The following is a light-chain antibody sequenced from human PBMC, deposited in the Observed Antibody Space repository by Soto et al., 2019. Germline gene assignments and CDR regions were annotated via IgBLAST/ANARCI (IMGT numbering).Light chain of an antibody. J-gene: IGKJ1*01. CDR2: LGS. CDR1: QSLRHSNGDNF. V-gene: IGKV2-28*01. Sequence: DIVMTQSPLSLPVTPGDPASISFRSSQSLRHSNGDNFLDWYLQKPGQSPQLLIYLGSNRAPGVPDRISGSGSGTDFTLKISRVEAEDVGVYYCMQALQNHLTFGQGTKVGIK. CDR3: MQALQNHLT.